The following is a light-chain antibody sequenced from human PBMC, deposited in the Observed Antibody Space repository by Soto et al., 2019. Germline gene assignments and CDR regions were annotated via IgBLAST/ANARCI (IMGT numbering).Light chain of an antibody. CDR1: QSVSSSY. V-gene: IGKV3-20*01. CDR2: GAS. CDR3: QQYGSSRT. J-gene: IGKJ1*01. Sequence: EIVLTQSPGTLSLSPGERATLSCRASQSVSSSYLAWYQQKPGQAPRLLIYGASSRATGIPDRFSGSGSGTDFTVTIIRLEPEEFAVYYCQQYGSSRTFGQGTKVEIK.